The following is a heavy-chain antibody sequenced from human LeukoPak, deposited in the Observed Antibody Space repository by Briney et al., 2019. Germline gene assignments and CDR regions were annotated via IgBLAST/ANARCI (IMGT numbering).Heavy chain of an antibody. CDR1: SYTFTNYA. CDR2: ISAYNGNT. CDR3: AREITGSGYD. Sequence: ASVKVSCKASSYTFTNYAFTWVRQAPGQGIEWMGWISAYNGNTNYAQKLQGRVTMTTDTYASTAYMELSSLRSEDTAVYYCAREITGSGYDWGQGTLVTVSS. D-gene: IGHD5-12*01. J-gene: IGHJ4*02. V-gene: IGHV1-18*01.